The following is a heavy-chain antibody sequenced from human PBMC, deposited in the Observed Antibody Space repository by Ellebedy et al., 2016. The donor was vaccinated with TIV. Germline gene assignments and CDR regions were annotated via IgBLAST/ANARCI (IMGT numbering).Heavy chain of an antibody. J-gene: IGHJ4*02. CDR1: DGSISSSSYY. D-gene: IGHD3-10*01. V-gene: IGHV4-39*01. CDR3: ARQTGLWFGELFTLDY. CDR2: IYYSGST. Sequence: MPSETLSLTCTVSDGSISSSSYYCGWIRQPPGTGLEWIGSIYYSGSTYYNPSLKSRVTISVDTSKNQFSLKLTSVTAADTAVYYCARQTGLWFGELFTLDYWGQGTLVTVSS.